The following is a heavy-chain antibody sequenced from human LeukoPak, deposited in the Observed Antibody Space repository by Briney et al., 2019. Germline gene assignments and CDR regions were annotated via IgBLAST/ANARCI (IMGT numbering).Heavy chain of an antibody. D-gene: IGHD3-22*01. CDR3: ARSDPDSSGYYYRVSFFDY. CDR2: IYYSGST. CDR1: GGSISSYY. J-gene: IGHJ4*02. V-gene: IGHV4-59*01. Sequence: SETLSLTCTVSGGSISSYYWSWIRQPPGKGLEWIGYIYYSGSTNYNPSLKGRVTISVDTSKNQFSLKLSSVTAADTAVYYCARSDPDSSGYYYRVSFFDYWGQGTLVTVSS.